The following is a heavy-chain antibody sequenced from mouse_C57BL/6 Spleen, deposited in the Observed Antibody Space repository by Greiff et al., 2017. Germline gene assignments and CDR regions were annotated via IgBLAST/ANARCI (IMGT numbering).Heavy chain of an antibody. J-gene: IGHJ2*01. V-gene: IGHV1-80*01. D-gene: IGHD2-5*01. CDR3: LIVTTSYFDY. CDR2: IYPGDGDT. Sequence: VQLQESGAELVKPGASVKISCKASGYAFSSYWMNWVKQRPGKGLEWIGQIYPGDGDTNYNGKFKGKATLTADKSSSTAYMQLSSLTSEDSAVYFCLIVTTSYFDYWGQGTTLTVSS. CDR1: GYAFSSYW.